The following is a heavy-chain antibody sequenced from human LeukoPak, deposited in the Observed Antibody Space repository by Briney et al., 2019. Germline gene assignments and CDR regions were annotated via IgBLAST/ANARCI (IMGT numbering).Heavy chain of an antibody. D-gene: IGHD3-16*01. CDR3: ARDRYPLGSYAPPFDY. J-gene: IGHJ4*02. CDR1: GFAFSSYT. CDR2: INGASSDI. V-gene: IGHV3-21*01. Sequence: PGGSLRLSCAASGFAFSSYTMNWVRRAPGKGLEWVSCINGASSDIYYEDSVRGRFTISRDNAKNSLFLQMNSVRAEDTAVHYCARDRYPLGSYAPPFDYWGQGTLVTVSS.